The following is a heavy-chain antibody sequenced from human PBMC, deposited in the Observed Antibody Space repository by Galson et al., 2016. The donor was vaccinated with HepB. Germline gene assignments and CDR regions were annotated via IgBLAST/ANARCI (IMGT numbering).Heavy chain of an antibody. CDR3: ARCSRSSAYYYYGMDV. V-gene: IGHV3-53*01. CDR2: IYSDGST. CDR1: GFTFSSYA. Sequence: SLRLSCAASGFTFSSYAMSWVRQAPGKGLEWVSAIYSDGSTYYADSVKGRFIISRDNSKNTLYLQMNSLRAEDTAVYYCARCSRSSAYYYYGMDVWGQGTTVTVSS. J-gene: IGHJ6*02. D-gene: IGHD6-6*01.